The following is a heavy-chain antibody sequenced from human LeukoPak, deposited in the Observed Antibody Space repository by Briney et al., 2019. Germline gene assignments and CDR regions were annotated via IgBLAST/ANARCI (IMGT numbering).Heavy chain of an antibody. J-gene: IGHJ4*02. CDR1: GGSISSYY. CDR3: ARGLWSGYYFDY. Sequence: SETLSLTCTVSGGSISSYYWSWIRQPPGKGLEWIGYIYYSGSTNYNPSLKSRVTISVDTSKNQFSLKLSSVTAADTAVYYCARGLWSGYYFDYWGQGTLVTVSS. D-gene: IGHD3-3*01. V-gene: IGHV4-59*01. CDR2: IYYSGST.